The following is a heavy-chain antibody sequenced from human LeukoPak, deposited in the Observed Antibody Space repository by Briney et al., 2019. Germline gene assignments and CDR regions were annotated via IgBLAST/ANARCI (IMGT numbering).Heavy chain of an antibody. J-gene: IGHJ4*02. CDR3: ARVEIVVLPAAPYYFDY. Sequence: ASVNVSCKPSGYTFTSYGISWVRQAPGQGLEWMGWISTYNGNTNYAQLPQGRVTITTDTSTSTAYMDLRSLRSDDTAVYYCARVEIVVLPAAPYYFDYWGQGTLVTVSS. CDR1: GYTFTSYG. D-gene: IGHD2-2*01. V-gene: IGHV1-18*01. CDR2: ISTYNGNT.